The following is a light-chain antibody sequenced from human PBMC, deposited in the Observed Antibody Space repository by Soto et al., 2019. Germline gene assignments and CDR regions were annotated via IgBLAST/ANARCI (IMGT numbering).Light chain of an antibody. V-gene: IGLV1-40*01. Sequence: QSVLTQPPSVSGAPGQRVTISCTGSSSNIGAGYDVHWYQQLPGTAPKLVIYVNTNRPSGVPDRFSGSKSGNTASLTVSGLQAADEADYFCKSYAGSNTYVFGSGTKVTVL. CDR2: VNT. CDR1: SSNIGAGYD. CDR3: KSYAGSNTYV. J-gene: IGLJ1*01.